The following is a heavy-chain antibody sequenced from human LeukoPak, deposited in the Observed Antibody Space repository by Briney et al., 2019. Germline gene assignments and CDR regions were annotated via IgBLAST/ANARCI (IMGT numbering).Heavy chain of an antibody. V-gene: IGHV4-38-2*02. CDR2: MFHTGNS. J-gene: IGHJ4*02. CDR1: GYSINNGYY. D-gene: IGHD6-13*01. CDR3: ARESSTWPYYFDY. Sequence: PSETLSLTCTVFGYSINNGYYWGWIRQAPGKGLEWIGSMFHTGNSYYNPSLKRRVTIAIDTSKNQFSLKLNSVTAADTAVYFCARESSTWPYYFDYWGQGALVTVSS.